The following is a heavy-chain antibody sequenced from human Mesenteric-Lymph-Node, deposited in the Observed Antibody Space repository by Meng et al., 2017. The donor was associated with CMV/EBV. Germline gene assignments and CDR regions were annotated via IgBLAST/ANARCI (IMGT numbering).Heavy chain of an antibody. Sequence: ASVKVSCKASGYTFSDFYMHWVRQATGQGLEFLGRINPNSGDTNYAQKFQGRVTMTRDTSISTAYMELSRLRSDDTAVYYCARDKDYFDYWGQGTLVTVSS. V-gene: IGHV1-2*06. CDR1: GYTFSDFY. CDR2: INPNSGDT. CDR3: ARDKDYFDY. J-gene: IGHJ4*02.